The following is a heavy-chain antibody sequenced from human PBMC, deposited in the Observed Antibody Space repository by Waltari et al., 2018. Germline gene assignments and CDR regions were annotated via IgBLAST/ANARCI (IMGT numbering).Heavy chain of an antibody. CDR1: GFTFTDYY. Sequence: QVQVVESGGGLVKPVGSMLIACVASGFTFTDYYMSWIRQAPGKGLEWVSFIDKSGITIFYADSVKGRFTVSRDNAKNSLYLQMNTLSPDDTAVYYCARDPHQAGDYWGQGTLVTVSS. D-gene: IGHD2-2*01. CDR3: ARDPHQAGDY. V-gene: IGHV3-11*01. J-gene: IGHJ4*02. CDR2: IDKSGITI.